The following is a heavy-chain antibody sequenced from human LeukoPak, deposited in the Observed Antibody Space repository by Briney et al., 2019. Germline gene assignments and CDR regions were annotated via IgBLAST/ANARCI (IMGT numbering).Heavy chain of an antibody. CDR3: AKDSQALRYFDWPPGA. J-gene: IGHJ5*02. V-gene: IGHV3-23*01. Sequence: GGSLRLSCAASGFTFSSYAMSWVRHAPGKGLEWVSAISGSGGSTYYADSVKGRFTISRDNSKNTLYPQMNSLRAEDTAVYYCAKDSQALRYFDWPPGAWGQGTLVTVSS. CDR2: ISGSGGST. CDR1: GFTFSSYA. D-gene: IGHD3-9*01.